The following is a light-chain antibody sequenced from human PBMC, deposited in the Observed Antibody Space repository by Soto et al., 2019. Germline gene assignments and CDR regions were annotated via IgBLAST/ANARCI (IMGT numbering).Light chain of an antibody. V-gene: IGLV2-23*02. Sequence: QSALTQPASVSGSPGQSITITCTGTSSDVGSHNLVSWYQQHPGKAPKLIIYEVNKRPPGESNHVSGSKSGNTASLTISGLQAEDEADYYCCSSAGALYVFGAGTKLTVL. CDR3: CSSAGALYV. J-gene: IGLJ1*01. CDR2: EVN. CDR1: SSDVGSHNL.